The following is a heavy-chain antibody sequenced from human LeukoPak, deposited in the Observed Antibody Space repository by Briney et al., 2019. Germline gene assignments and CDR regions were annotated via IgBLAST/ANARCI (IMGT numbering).Heavy chain of an antibody. CDR2: IGAGGTFT. V-gene: IGHV3-23*01. CDR1: GFTFSSYA. D-gene: IGHD1-14*01. CDR3: AKGSDHGYHYYYGMDV. J-gene: IGHJ6*02. Sequence: GGSLRLSCTASGFTFSSYAMNWVRQAPGKGLEWVSGIGAGGTFTYYADSVKGRFTISRDNSRNTLYLQMNSLRADDTAVYYCAKGSDHGYHYYYGMDVWGQGTTVTVSS.